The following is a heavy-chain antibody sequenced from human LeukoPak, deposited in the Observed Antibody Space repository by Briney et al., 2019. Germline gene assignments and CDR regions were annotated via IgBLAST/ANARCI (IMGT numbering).Heavy chain of an antibody. J-gene: IGHJ4*02. Sequence: EASVKVSCKASGYTFTSYGISWVRQAPGQGLEWMGIINPSGGSTSYAQKFQGRVTMTRDMSTSTVYMELSSLRSEDTAVYYCATAGGGYDFGYWGQGTLVTVSS. D-gene: IGHD5-12*01. V-gene: IGHV1-46*01. CDR3: ATAGGGYDFGY. CDR2: INPSGGST. CDR1: GYTFTSYG.